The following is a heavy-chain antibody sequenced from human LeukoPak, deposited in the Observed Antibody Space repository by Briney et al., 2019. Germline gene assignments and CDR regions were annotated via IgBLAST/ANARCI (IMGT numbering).Heavy chain of an antibody. CDR2: ISYDGSNK. CDR3: AKVYYYGSGSYPFDY. D-gene: IGHD3-10*01. CDR1: GFTFSSYA. J-gene: IGHJ4*02. Sequence: GRSLRLSCAASGFTFSSYAMHWVRQAPGKGLEWVAVISYDGSNKYYADSVKGRFTISRDNSKNTLYLQMNSLRAEDTAVYYCAKVYYYGSGSYPFDYWGQGTLVTVSS. V-gene: IGHV3-30-3*01.